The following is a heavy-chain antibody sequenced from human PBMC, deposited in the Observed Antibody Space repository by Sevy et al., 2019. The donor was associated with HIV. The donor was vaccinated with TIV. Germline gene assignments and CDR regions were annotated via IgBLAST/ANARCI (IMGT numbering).Heavy chain of an antibody. CDR1: GFTFSSYA. V-gene: IGHV3-30-3*01. CDR3: ARDKGTLSMYYFDY. CDR2: ISYDGSNK. D-gene: IGHD3-16*02. J-gene: IGHJ4*02. Sequence: GGSLRLSCAASGFTFSSYAMHLVRQAPGKGLEWVAVISYDGSNKYYADSVKGRFTISRDNSKNTLYLQMNSLRAEDTAVYYCARDKGTLSMYYFDYWGQGTLVTVSS.